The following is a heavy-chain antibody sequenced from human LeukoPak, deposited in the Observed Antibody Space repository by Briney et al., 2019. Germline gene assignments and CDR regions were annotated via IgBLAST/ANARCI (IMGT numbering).Heavy chain of an antibody. CDR1: GFTFSTFG. Sequence: GGSLRLSCVASGFTFSTFGMNWVHQAPGQGLEWVSYIGSGSSPIYYADSVKGRFIMSRDNAKNSLYLQMNSLRDEDAAVYYCARASPSGYDYWGQGTLVTVSS. V-gene: IGHV3-48*02. CDR2: IGSGSSPI. D-gene: IGHD3-22*01. J-gene: IGHJ4*02. CDR3: ARASPSGYDY.